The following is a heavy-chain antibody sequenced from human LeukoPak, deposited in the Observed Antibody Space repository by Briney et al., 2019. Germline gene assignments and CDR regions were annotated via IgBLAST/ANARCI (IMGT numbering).Heavy chain of an antibody. V-gene: IGHV3-30*18. Sequence: GGSLRLSCAASGFTFSSYGIHWVRQAPGKGLEWVAVISYDGSNKYYADSVKGRFTISRDNSKNTLYLQMNSLGAEDTAVYYCAKDLSASGWYRLGLGYFDYWGQGTLVTVSS. CDR2: ISYDGSNK. J-gene: IGHJ4*02. D-gene: IGHD6-19*01. CDR1: GFTFSSYG. CDR3: AKDLSASGWYRLGLGYFDY.